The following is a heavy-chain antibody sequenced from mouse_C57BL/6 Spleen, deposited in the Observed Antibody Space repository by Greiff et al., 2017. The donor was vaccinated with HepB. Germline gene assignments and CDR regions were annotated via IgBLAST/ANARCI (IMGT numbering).Heavy chain of an antibody. V-gene: IGHV5-12*01. CDR1: GFTFSDYY. CDR2: ISNGGGST. Sequence: EVQRVESGGGLVQPGGSLKLSCAASGFTFSDYYMYWVRQTPEKRLEWVAYISNGGGSTYYPDTVKGRFTISRDNAKNTLYLQMSRLKSEDTAMYYCARHEGDGYYWGAMDYWGQGTSVTVSS. J-gene: IGHJ4*01. D-gene: IGHD2-3*01. CDR3: ARHEGDGYYWGAMDY.